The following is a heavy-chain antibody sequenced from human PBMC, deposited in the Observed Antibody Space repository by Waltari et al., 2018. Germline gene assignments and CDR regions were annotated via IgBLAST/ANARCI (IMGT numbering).Heavy chain of an antibody. V-gene: IGHV3-23*01. D-gene: IGHD4-17*01. CDR1: GFTFSSYA. Sequence: EVQLLESGGGLVQPGGSLRLSCEASGFTFSSYALNWVRQCPGEGQGGCPGLCGVSGISGSVCSTYYADSVKGRVTISRDNSKNTRYLQMDSLRAEDTAVYYCAKDRDTVTPPSRVYGMDVWGQGTTVTVSS. J-gene: IGHJ6*02. CDR2: ISGSVCST. CDR3: AKDRDTVTPPSRVYGMDV.